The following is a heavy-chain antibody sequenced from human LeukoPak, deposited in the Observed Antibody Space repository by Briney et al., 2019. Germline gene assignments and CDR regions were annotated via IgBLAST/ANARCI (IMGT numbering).Heavy chain of an antibody. Sequence: GGSLRLSCAASGFTFSSYWMSWVRQAPGKGLEWVANIKQDGSEKYYVDSVKGRFTISRDNAKNSLYLQMNSLRAEDTAVYYCAKELESSGYYYGSAFDIWGQGTMVTVSS. CDR2: IKQDGSEK. CDR3: AKELESSGYYYGSAFDI. CDR1: GFTFSSYW. V-gene: IGHV3-7*01. D-gene: IGHD3-22*01. J-gene: IGHJ3*02.